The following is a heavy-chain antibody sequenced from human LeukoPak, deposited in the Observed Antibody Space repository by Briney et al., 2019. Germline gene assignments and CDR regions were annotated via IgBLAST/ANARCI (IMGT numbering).Heavy chain of an antibody. Sequence: GASVKVSCKASGYTFTGYYMHWVRQAPGQGLEWMGWINPNSGGTNYAQKFQGRVTMTRDTSISTAYMELSRLRSDDTAVYYCARSRSPVIPGIAAAGTPVDYWGQGTLVTVSS. CDR1: GYTFTGYY. CDR3: ARSRSPVIPGIAAAGTPVDY. V-gene: IGHV1-2*02. J-gene: IGHJ4*02. CDR2: INPNSGGT. D-gene: IGHD6-13*01.